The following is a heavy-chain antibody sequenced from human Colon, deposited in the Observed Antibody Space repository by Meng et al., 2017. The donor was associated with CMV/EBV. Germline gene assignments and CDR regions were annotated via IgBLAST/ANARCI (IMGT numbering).Heavy chain of an antibody. J-gene: IGHJ6*02. Sequence: SVKVSCKASGGTLTSYGINWVRQAPGQGLEWMGGLIPICGRANYAQKFQGRVTITMDESTTTAYMDLSTLRSEDTAVYFCASDSWARSSSSPNRYFYGMDVWGQGTTVTVSS. D-gene: IGHD6-6*01. CDR2: LIPICGRA. CDR3: ASDSWARSSSSPNRYFYGMDV. V-gene: IGHV1-69*05. CDR1: GGTLTSYG.